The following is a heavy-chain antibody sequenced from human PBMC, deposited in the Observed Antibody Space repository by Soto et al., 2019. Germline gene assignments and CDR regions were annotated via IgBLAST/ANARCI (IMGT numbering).Heavy chain of an antibody. CDR2: ISGSGGST. V-gene: IGHV3-23*01. D-gene: IGHD5-18*01. CDR3: AISHLTQLWLHGSGLPAIDI. Sequence: EVQLLESGGGLVQPGGSLRLSCAASGFTFSSYAMSWVRQAPGKGLEWVSAISGSGGSTYYADSVKGRFTISRDNSKNTLYLQMNSVRAEDTAVYYCAISHLTQLWLHGSGLPAIDIWGQGTMVTVSS. CDR1: GFTFSSYA. J-gene: IGHJ3*02.